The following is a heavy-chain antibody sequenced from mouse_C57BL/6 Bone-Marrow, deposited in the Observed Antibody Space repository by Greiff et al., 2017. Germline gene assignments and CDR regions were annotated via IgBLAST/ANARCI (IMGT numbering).Heavy chain of an antibody. D-gene: IGHD2-4*01. V-gene: IGHV1-81*01. Sequence: QVQLQQSGAELARPGASVKLSCKASGYTFTSYGISWVKQRTGQGLEWIGEIYPRSGNTYYNEKFKGKATLTADKSSSTAYMEPRSLTSEDSAVYFCASRGDYDGGGFAYWGQGTLVTVSA. J-gene: IGHJ3*01. CDR2: IYPRSGNT. CDR1: GYTFTSYG. CDR3: ASRGDYDGGGFAY.